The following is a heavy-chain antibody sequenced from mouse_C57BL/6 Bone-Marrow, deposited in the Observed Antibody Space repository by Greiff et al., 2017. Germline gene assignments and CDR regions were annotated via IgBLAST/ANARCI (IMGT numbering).Heavy chain of an antibody. CDR1: GFNIKDYY. J-gene: IGHJ1*03. D-gene: IGHD1-1*01. Sequence: EVQLQESGAELVKPGASVKLSCTASGFNIKDYYMHWVKQRTEQGLEWIGRIDPEDGETKYDPKFQGKATITADTSSNTAYLQLSSLTSEDTAVYYCARFIARVWGTGTTVTVSS. CDR3: ARFIARV. V-gene: IGHV14-2*01. CDR2: IDPEDGET.